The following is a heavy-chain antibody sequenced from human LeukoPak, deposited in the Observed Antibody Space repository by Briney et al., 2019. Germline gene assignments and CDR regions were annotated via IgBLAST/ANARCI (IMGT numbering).Heavy chain of an antibody. J-gene: IGHJ4*02. Sequence: SETLSLTCAVYGGSFSGYYWSWIRQPPGKGLEWIGEINHSGSTNYNPSLKSRVTISVDTSKNQFSLKLSSVTAADTAVYYCARAVYGSGSYVDYWGQGTLVTVSS. V-gene: IGHV4-34*01. CDR3: ARAVYGSGSYVDY. CDR2: INHSGST. D-gene: IGHD3-10*01. CDR1: GGSFSGYY.